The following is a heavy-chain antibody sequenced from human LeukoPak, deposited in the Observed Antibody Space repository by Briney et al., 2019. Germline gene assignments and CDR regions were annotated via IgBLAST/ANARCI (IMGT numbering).Heavy chain of an antibody. CDR3: ARESGSSHLSVYYYYMDV. J-gene: IGHJ6*03. CDR1: GFTFSSYE. V-gene: IGHV3-48*03. CDR2: ISSSGSTI. D-gene: IGHD5-12*01. Sequence: GGSLRLSCAASGFTFSSYEMNWVRQAPGKGLEWVSYISSSGSTIYYADSVKGRFTISRDNAKNSLYLQMNSLRAEDTALYYCARESGSSHLSVYYYYMDVWGKGPRSPSP.